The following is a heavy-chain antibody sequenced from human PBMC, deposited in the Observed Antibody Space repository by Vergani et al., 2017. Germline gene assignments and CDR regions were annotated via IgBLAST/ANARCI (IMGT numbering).Heavy chain of an antibody. CDR3: ARGQAVYQVLYRAYFDP. J-gene: IGHJ5*02. D-gene: IGHD2-2*02. CDR2: ISSSSANI. Sequence: EVQLLESGGGLVQPGGSLRLSCAASGFTFSSYTMTWVRQAQGKGLQWVSSISSSSANIHYADSVKGRFTVSRDSGRNSLYLQMKSLRAEDTAVYYCARGQAVYQVLYRAYFDPWGQGTLVTVSS. V-gene: IGHV3-21*02. CDR1: GFTFSSYT.